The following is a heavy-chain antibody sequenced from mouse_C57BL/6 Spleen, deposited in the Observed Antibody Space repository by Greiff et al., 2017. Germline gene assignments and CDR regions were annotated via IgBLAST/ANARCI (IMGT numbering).Heavy chain of an antibody. D-gene: IGHD2-13*01. J-gene: IGHJ2*01. Sequence: EVKLVESGGGLVKPGGSLKLSCAASGFTFSDYGMHWVRQAPEKGLEWVAYISSGGSTIYYADTVKGRYTISRDNAKNTLCLQMTSLKSEDTAMYYCARRRLHPQGYFDDWGQGTTLTVSS. CDR1: GFTFSDYG. CDR3: ARRRLHPQGYFDD. CDR2: ISSGGSTI. V-gene: IGHV5-17*01.